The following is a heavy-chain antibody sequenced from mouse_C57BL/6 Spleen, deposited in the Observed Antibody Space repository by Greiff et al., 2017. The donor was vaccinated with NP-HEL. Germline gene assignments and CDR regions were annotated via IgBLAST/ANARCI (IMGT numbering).Heavy chain of an antibody. D-gene: IGHD2-2*01. V-gene: IGHV1-81*01. Sequence: QVQLQQSGAELARPGASVKLSCKASGYTFTSYGISWVKQRTGQGLEWIGEIYPRSGNTYYNEKFKGKATLTADKSSSTAYMELRSLTSEDSAVYVCARSGSTMVTYYAMDYWGQGTSVTVSS. CDR2: IYPRSGNT. CDR1: GYTFTSYG. J-gene: IGHJ4*01. CDR3: ARSGSTMVTYYAMDY.